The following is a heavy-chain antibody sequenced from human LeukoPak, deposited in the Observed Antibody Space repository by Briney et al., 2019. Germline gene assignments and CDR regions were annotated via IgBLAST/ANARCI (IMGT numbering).Heavy chain of an antibody. V-gene: IGHV5-51*01. J-gene: IGHJ4*02. D-gene: IGHD5-12*01. CDR2: LYPGDSDT. CDR3: ASRLRERFDS. CDR1: GYSFPNYW. Sequence: GESLKISCKGSGYSFPNYWIGWVRQMPGKGLEWLGILYPGDSDTRYSPSFQGQVTISADKSISTAYLQWSSLKASDTAMYYCASRLRERFDSWGQGTLVTVPS.